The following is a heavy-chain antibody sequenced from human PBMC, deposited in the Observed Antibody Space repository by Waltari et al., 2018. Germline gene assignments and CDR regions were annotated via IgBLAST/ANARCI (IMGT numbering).Heavy chain of an antibody. D-gene: IGHD5-18*01. CDR2: IYYSGST. Sequence: QLQLQESGPGLVKPSETLSLTCTVSGGSISSSSYYWGWIRQPPGKGLEWIGSIYYSGSTYYNPSLKSRVTISGDTSKNQFSLKLSSVTAADTAVYYCATRGYSYGTPYMDVWGKGTTVTVSS. V-gene: IGHV4-39*01. J-gene: IGHJ6*03. CDR1: GGSISSSSYY. CDR3: ATRGYSYGTPYMDV.